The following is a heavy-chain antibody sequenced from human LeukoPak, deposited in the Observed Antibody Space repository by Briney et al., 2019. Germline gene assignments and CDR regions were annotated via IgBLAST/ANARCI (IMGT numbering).Heavy chain of an antibody. D-gene: IGHD3-22*01. J-gene: IGHJ4*02. CDR2: ISGSGGST. Sequence: GGSLRLSRAASGFTFSSYAMTWVRQAPGKGLEWVSAISGSGGSTYYADSVKGRFTISRDNSKNTLYLQMNSLRAEDTAVYYCAPPAMIVVVIDYWGQGTLVTVSS. V-gene: IGHV3-23*01. CDR1: GFTFSSYA. CDR3: APPAMIVVVIDY.